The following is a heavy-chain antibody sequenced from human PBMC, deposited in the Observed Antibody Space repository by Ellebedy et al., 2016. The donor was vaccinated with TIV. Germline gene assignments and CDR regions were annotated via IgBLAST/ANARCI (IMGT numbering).Heavy chain of an antibody. CDR3: ARSTIWFSGNAK. Sequence: MPGGSLRLSCAVSGGSISSAYYWNWIRQSPGKGLEWLGNIIYTGTMHYNPSLKGRVTISADTSKNQFSLRLSSVTGADTAMYYCARSTIWFSGNAKWGQGILVTVSS. CDR1: GGSISSAYY. J-gene: IGHJ4*01. CDR2: IIYTGTM. V-gene: IGHV4-39*01. D-gene: IGHD1-26*01.